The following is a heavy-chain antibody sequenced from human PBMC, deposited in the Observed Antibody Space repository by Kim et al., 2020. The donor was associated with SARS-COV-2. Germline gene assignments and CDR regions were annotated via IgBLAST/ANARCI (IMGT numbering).Heavy chain of an antibody. D-gene: IGHD5-12*01. V-gene: IGHV3-23*01. Sequence: TYYADPVKGRFTISRDNSKNTLYLQMNSRRAEDTAVYYCAKDPLAKLGEDYWGQGTLVTVSS. CDR3: AKDPLAKLGEDY. J-gene: IGHJ4*02. CDR2: T.